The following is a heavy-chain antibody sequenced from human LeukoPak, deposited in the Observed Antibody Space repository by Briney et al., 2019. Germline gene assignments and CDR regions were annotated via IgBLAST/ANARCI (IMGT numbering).Heavy chain of an antibody. CDR1: GFTVSSNF. CDR2: TYTVGRT. D-gene: IGHD2-2*01. Sequence: GGSLRLSCAAAGFTVSSNFMSWVRQAPGKGLEWVSITYTVGRTYYAASVKGRLTITRDTSKNTVYLQMSSLPAEDTAIYRCARVGPSSTSCYVPLCGGFEMWGQGTMVTVSS. J-gene: IGHJ3*02. CDR3: ARVGPSSTSCYVPLCGGFEM. V-gene: IGHV3-53*01.